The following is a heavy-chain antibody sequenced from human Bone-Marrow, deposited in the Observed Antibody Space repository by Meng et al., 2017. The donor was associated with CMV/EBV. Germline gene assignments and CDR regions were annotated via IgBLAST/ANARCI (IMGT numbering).Heavy chain of an antibody. Sequence: GESLKISCAASGFTVSSNYMSWVRQAPGKGLEWVGRIKSKTDGGTTDYAAPVKGRFTISRDDSKNTLYLQMNSLKTEDTAVYYCTTATPSTPSRYCSSSSCYYYYYYGMDVWGQGTTVTVSS. CDR1: GFTVSSNY. J-gene: IGHJ6*02. D-gene: IGHD2-2*01. V-gene: IGHV3-15*01. CDR2: IKSKTDGGTT. CDR3: TTATPSTPSRYCSSSSCYYYYYYGMDV.